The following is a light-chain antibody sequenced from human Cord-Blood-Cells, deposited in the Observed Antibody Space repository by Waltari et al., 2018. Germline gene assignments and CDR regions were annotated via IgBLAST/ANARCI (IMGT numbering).Light chain of an antibody. CDR1: ALPKKY. CDR3: YSTDSSGNHSPYV. CDR2: EDS. J-gene: IGLJ1*01. V-gene: IGLV3-10*01. Sequence: YELTQPPPVSVSPGHKARITSSGDALPKKYAYWYKQKSGQAPVLVIYEDSKRPSGIPERFSGSSSGTMATLTISGAQVEDEADYYCYSTDSSGNHSPYVFGTGTKVTVL.